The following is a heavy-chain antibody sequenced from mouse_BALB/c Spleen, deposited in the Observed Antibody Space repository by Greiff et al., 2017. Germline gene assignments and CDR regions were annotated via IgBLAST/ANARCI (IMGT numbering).Heavy chain of an antibody. CDR3: TSIADGYYDAMDY. CDR1: GYTFTSYY. J-gene: IGHJ4*01. CDR2: INPSGGGT. V-gene: IGHV1S81*02. Sequence: VQLQESGAGLVKPGASVKLSCKASGYTFTSYYMYWVRQRPGQGLEWIGEINPSGGGTNFNEKVKSRATLTVDKSSSTEYMQLRSLTSEDSAVSSCTSIADGYYDAMDYWGQGTSVTVSS. D-gene: IGHD2-3*01.